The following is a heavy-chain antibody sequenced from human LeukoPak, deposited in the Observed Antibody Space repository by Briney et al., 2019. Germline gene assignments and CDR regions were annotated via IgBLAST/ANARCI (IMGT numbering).Heavy chain of an antibody. V-gene: IGHV4-59*01. CDR2: IYYSGST. J-gene: IGHJ6*02. CDR1: GGSISGFY. CDR3: ARVASGVMDV. D-gene: IGHD7-27*01. Sequence: SETLSLTCSVFGGSISGFYWSWTRRPPGKGLECIGYIYYSGSTNYNPSLKSRVTISVDTSENQFSLKLSSVTAADTAVYYCARVASGVMDVWGPGTTVTVSS.